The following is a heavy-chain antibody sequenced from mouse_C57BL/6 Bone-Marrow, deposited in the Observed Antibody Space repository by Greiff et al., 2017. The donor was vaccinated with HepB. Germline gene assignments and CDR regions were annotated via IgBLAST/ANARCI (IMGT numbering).Heavy chain of an antibody. D-gene: IGHD2-2*01. CDR3: ARRRIYYGYDGYFDV. Sequence: QVQLQQPGAELVKPGASVKLSCKASGYTFTSYWMHWVKQRPGQGLEWIGMIHPNSGSTNYNEKFKSKATLTEDKSSSTAYMQLSSLTSEDSAVYYCARRRIYYGYDGYFDVWGTGTTVTVSS. J-gene: IGHJ1*03. CDR2: IHPNSGST. V-gene: IGHV1-64*01. CDR1: GYTFTSYW.